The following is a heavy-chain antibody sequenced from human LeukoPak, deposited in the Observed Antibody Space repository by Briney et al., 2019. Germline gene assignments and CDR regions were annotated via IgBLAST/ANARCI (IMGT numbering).Heavy chain of an antibody. CDR3: ARGRDGSQSPIDD. D-gene: IGHD5-24*01. CDR1: GFTFSSYN. CDR2: ISSSSSYI. V-gene: IGHV3-21*01. J-gene: IGHJ4*02. Sequence: GGSLRLSCAASGFTFSSYNMNWVRQAPGKGLEWVSSISSSSSYIYYADSVRGRFTISRDNAKNSLYLQMNSLRAEDTAVYYCARGRDGSQSPIDDWGQGTLVTDSS.